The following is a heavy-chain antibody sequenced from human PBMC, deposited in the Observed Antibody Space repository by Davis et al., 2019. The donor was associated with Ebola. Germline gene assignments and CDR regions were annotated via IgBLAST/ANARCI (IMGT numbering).Heavy chain of an antibody. V-gene: IGHV1-69*05. D-gene: IGHD3-3*01. J-gene: IGHJ4*02. Sequence: SVKVSCKTSGGTLRNYAISWVRQASGQGLEWMGGDIPVSGTPNYAQRFQGRVTFTTDESTSTAYMELRSLRSEDTAVYYCVRDVSGLFDYWGQGTLVTVSS. CDR3: VRDVSGLFDY. CDR1: GGTLRNYA. CDR2: DIPVSGTP.